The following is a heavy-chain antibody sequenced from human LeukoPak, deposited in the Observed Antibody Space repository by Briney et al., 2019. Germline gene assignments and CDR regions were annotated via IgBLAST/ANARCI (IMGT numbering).Heavy chain of an antibody. Sequence: GGSLRLFCAASGFTFTSSAMSGVRQVPGKGLEWVSTISGSYSIASYLDSVKGRYTISKDSSVNAFYLQMNRLRGEDTAVYYCAKDPYCTSLGCHYYFDYWGQGTLVTVSS. CDR2: ISGSYSIA. CDR3: AKDPYCTSLGCHYYFDY. J-gene: IGHJ4*02. D-gene: IGHD2-8*01. CDR1: GFTFTSSA. V-gene: IGHV3-23*01.